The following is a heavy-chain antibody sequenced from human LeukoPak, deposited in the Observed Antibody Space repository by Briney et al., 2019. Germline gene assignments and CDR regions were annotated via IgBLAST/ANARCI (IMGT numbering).Heavy chain of an antibody. CDR3: AKFSPTPLLNYYYYGMDV. V-gene: IGHV3-23*01. CDR2: FSGSGGSI. CDR1: GITLSSFA. Sequence: GGSLRLSCAASGITLSSFAMSWVRQAPGTGLEWVSCFSGSGGSIYYADSVKGRFTISRDNSKNTLYLQMNSLRAEDTAVYYCAKFSPTPLLNYYYYGMDVWGRGTTVTVSS. J-gene: IGHJ6*02.